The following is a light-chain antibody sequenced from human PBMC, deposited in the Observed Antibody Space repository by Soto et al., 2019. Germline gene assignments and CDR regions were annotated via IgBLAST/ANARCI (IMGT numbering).Light chain of an antibody. Sequence: DIQLTQSPSFLSASVGDRVTITCRASQGISSYLAWYQQKPGKAPKLLIYVASTLQSGVPSRFSGSGSGTEITLTINSLQTEDFETYYCQQRNSYPRATFGQGTRLEMK. CDR3: QQRNSYPRAT. J-gene: IGKJ5*01. CDR2: VAS. CDR1: QGISSY. V-gene: IGKV1-9*01.